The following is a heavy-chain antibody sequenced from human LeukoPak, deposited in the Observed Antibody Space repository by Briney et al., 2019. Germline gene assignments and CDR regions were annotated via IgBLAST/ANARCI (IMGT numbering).Heavy chain of an antibody. CDR3: ARRYCSGGSCYFDY. J-gene: IGHJ4*02. CDR1: GYSFTSSW. CDR2: IYPGDSDT. D-gene: IGHD2-15*01. Sequence: PGGSLRISCKGSGYSFTSSWIGWVRQMPGKGLEWMGIIYPGDSDTRYSPSFQAQVTMSADKSVSTAYLQWSSLRASDTAMYYCARRYCSGGSCYFDYWGQGTLVTVSS. V-gene: IGHV5-51*01.